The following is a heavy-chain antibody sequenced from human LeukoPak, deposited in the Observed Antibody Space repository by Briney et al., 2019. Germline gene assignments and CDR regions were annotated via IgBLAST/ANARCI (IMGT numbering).Heavy chain of an antibody. V-gene: IGHV3-69-1*02. D-gene: IGHD3-22*01. CDR3: ARDPHITMIVVVIPDY. J-gene: IGHJ4*02. CDR2: ISSSSTI. Sequence: GGSLRLSCAASGFTFSDYYMNWVRQAPVKGLEWVSSISSSSTIYYADSVKGRFTISRDNAKNSLYLQMNSLRAEDTAVYYCARDPHITMIVVVIPDYWGQGTLVTVSS. CDR1: GFTFSDYY.